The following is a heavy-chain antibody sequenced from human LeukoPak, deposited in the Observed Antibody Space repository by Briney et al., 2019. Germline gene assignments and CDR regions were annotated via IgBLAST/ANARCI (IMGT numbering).Heavy chain of an antibody. D-gene: IGHD3-10*01. V-gene: IGHV3-53*01. CDR1: EFTVSNNY. J-gene: IGHJ4*02. CDR3: AKYIHGSGSYGFDY. Sequence: PGGSLRLSCAAPEFTVSNNYMSWVRQAPGKGLEWVSVIYSGGSTYYADSVKGRFTISRDNSKNTLYLQMNSLRAEDTAVYYCAKYIHGSGSYGFDYWGQGTLVTVSS. CDR2: IYSGGST.